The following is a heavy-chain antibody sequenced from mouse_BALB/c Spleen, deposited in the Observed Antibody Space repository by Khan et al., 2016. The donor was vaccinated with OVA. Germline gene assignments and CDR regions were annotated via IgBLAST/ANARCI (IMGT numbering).Heavy chain of an antibody. Sequence: EVQLLESGGDLVKPGGSLKLSCAASGFTFSSYSMSWVRQSPDKRLEWVATISSGGDYTYYPDSVTGRFTISSDNAKNTLYLQRSRLKAEDTAMYDRANDLTGSFAYWGQGTLVTVSA. CDR1: GFTFSSYS. V-gene: IGHV5-6*01. D-gene: IGHD4-1*01. CDR2: ISSGGDYT. J-gene: IGHJ3*01. CDR3: ANDLTGSFAY.